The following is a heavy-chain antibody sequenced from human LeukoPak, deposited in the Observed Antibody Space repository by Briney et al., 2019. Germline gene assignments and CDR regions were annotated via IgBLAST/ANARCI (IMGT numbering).Heavy chain of an antibody. CDR3: TTVKGAAGTFGYYFDY. CDR2: IKSKSDGGTT. J-gene: IGHJ4*02. CDR1: GFTFSNAW. V-gene: IGHV3-15*01. D-gene: IGHD3-16*01. Sequence: GGSLRLSRAASGFTFSNAWMAWVRQAPGKGLEWVGRIKSKSDGGTTDDAAPVKGRFTISRDDSKNTLYLQMNSLKTEDTAVYYCTTVKGAAGTFGYYFDYWGQGTLVTVSS.